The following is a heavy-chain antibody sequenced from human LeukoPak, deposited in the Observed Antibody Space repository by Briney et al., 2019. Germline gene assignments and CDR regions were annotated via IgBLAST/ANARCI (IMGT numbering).Heavy chain of an antibody. D-gene: IGHD2-2*03. Sequence: GGSLRLSCAASGFTFDDYGMSWVRQAPGKGLEWVSAISGSGGSTYYADSVKGRFTISRDNSKNTLYLQMNSLRAEDTAVYYCAKAPGYCSSTSCYAFDYWGQGTLVTVSS. J-gene: IGHJ4*02. CDR1: GFTFDDYG. V-gene: IGHV3-23*01. CDR3: AKAPGYCSSTSCYAFDY. CDR2: ISGSGGST.